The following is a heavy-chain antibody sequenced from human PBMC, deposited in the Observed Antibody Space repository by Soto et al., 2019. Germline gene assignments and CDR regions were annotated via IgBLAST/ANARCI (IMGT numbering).Heavy chain of an antibody. CDR2: IYGDDNK. D-gene: IGHD1-1*01. CDR3: ALAVPGGTGLDL. CDR1: GFSLSTSEVG. Sequence: QITLKESGPTLVKPTETLTLTCTFSGFSLSTSEVGVGWIRQPPGKALEWLALIYGDDNKRYSPSLKSRLTINKDTSKKQVVLTMTNMYAVDTATYCCALAVPGGTGLDLWGRGTLGTVSS. J-gene: IGHJ2*01. V-gene: IGHV2-5*02.